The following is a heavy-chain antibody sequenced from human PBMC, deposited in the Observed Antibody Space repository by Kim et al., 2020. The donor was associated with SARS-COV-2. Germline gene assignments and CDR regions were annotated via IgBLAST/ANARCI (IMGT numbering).Heavy chain of an antibody. J-gene: IGHJ4*02. CDR3: ARDRGIAAAGTLYFDY. V-gene: IGHV1-69*01. Sequence: KFQGRVTITADESTSTAYMELSSLRSEDTAVYYCARDRGIAAAGTLYFDYWGQGTLVTVSS. D-gene: IGHD6-13*01.